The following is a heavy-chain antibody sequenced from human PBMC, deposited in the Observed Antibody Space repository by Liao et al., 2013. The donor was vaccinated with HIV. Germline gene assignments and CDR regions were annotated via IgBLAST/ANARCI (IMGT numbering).Heavy chain of an antibody. V-gene: IGHV4-59*12. CDR2: IYYSGST. CDR1: GGSIISYY. J-gene: IGHJ3*01. CDR3: AARITISGVAIPHALDV. Sequence: QVQLQESGSRLVKPSETLSLTCTVSGGSIISYYWSWIRQPPGKGLEWIGYIYYSGSTNYNPSLKSRVTISVDTSNNQFSLKLTSVTAADTAVYYCAARITISGVAIPHALDVWGQGTMVAVSS. D-gene: IGHD3-3*01.